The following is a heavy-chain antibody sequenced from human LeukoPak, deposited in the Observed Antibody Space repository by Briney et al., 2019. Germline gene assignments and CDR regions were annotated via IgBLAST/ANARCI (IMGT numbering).Heavy chain of an antibody. CDR3: ARDNDYGDYGIDY. V-gene: IGHV3-33*08. CDR2: IWYDGSNK. CDR1: GFTFSDYY. D-gene: IGHD4-17*01. J-gene: IGHJ4*02. Sequence: GGSLRLSCAASGFTFSDYYMSWIRQAPGKGLEWVAVIWYDGSNKYYADSVKGRFTISRDKSKNTLYLQMNSLRAEDTAVYYCARDNDYGDYGIDYWGQGTLVTVSS.